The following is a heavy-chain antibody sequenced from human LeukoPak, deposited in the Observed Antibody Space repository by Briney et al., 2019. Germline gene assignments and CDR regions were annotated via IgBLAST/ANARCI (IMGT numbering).Heavy chain of an antibody. CDR3: ARGPTQVDY. CDR1: GFTFSSYA. V-gene: IGHV3-30-3*01. Sequence: GGSLRLSCAASGFTFSSYAMHWVRQAPGKGLEWVAVISYDGSNKYYADSVKGRFTNSRDNSKNTLYLQMNSLRAEDTAVYYCARGPTQVDYWGQGTLVTVSS. CDR2: ISYDGSNK. J-gene: IGHJ4*02.